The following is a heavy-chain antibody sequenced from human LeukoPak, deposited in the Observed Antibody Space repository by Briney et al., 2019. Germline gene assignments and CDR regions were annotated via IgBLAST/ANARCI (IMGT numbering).Heavy chain of an antibody. J-gene: IGHJ4*02. CDR1: GFSFSEYW. CDR2: IRQNGSEI. CDR3: ADPGVGH. V-gene: IGHV3-7*01. Sequence: GGSLRLSCAASGFSFSEYWMSWVRQAPGKGLEWVANIRQNGSEIAYADFVEGRFTISRDDAQKSLYLEMNRLRVEDTAVYYCADPGVGHWGQGILVTVSA. D-gene: IGHD2-8*01.